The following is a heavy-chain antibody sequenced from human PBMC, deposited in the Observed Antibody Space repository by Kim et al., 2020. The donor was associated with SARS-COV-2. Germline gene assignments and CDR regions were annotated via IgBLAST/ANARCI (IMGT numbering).Heavy chain of an antibody. Sequence: QKVQGRVSINRETSASTAFMELSSLTSEDTAIYYCARDGTTRNGGYYFDYWGQGALVTVSS. V-gene: IGHV1-3*01. D-gene: IGHD1-1*01. CDR3: ARDGTTRNGGYYFDY. J-gene: IGHJ4*01.